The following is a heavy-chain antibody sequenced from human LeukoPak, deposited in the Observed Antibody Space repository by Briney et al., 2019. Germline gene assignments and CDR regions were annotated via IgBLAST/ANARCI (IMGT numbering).Heavy chain of an antibody. Sequence: SVTVSFKASGGTFSSYAISWVRQAPGQGLEWMGGIIPIFGTANYAQKFQGRVTITTDESTSTAYMELSSLRSEDTAVYYCAREGSQTYYYDSSGYYDAFDIWGQGTMVTVSS. CDR3: AREGSQTYYYDSSGYYDAFDI. J-gene: IGHJ3*02. D-gene: IGHD3-22*01. CDR2: IIPIFGTA. V-gene: IGHV1-69*05. CDR1: GGTFSSYA.